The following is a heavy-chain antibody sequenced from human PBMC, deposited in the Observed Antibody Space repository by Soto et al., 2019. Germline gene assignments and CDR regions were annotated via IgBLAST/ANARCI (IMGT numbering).Heavy chain of an antibody. D-gene: IGHD3-22*01. CDR1: GFTFSSYA. CDR2: ISYDGSNK. V-gene: IGHV3-30-3*01. CDR3: ARLGRYEDDYYDSSGYLRGHGMDV. J-gene: IGHJ6*02. Sequence: GGSLRLSCAASGFTFSSYAMHWVRQAPGKGLEWVAVISYDGSNKYYADSVKGRFTISRDNSKNTLYLQMNSLRAEDTAVYYCARLGRYEDDYYDSSGYLRGHGMDVWGQGTTVTVSS.